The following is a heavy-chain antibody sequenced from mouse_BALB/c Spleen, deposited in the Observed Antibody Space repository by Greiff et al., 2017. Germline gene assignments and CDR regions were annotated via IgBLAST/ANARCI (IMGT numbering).Heavy chain of an antibody. Sequence: VQLQESGAELVRPGTSVKVSCKASGYAFTNYLIEWVKQRPGQGLEWIGVINPGSGGTNYNEKFKGKATLTADKSSSTAYMQLSSLTSDDSAVYFCAGVRGNYYAMDYWGQGTSVTVSS. D-gene: IGHD2-14*01. CDR2: INPGSGGT. CDR1: GYAFTNYL. CDR3: AGVRGNYYAMDY. V-gene: IGHV1-54*01. J-gene: IGHJ4*01.